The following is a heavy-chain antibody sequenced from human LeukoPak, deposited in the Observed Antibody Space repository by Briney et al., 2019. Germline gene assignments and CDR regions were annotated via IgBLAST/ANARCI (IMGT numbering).Heavy chain of an antibody. V-gene: IGHV3-64D*08. CDR2: LSSNGGIT. J-gene: IGHJ4*02. CDR1: AFMLSSFA. CDR3: VKDRYPYGSGSYFS. D-gene: IGHD3-10*01. Sequence: GGSLRLSCSASAFMLSSFAMHWVRQAPGKGLQYVSALSSNGGITYYVDSVKGRFTTSRDNSKNTLYLQMSGLRAEDTAVYYCVKDRYPYGSGSYFSWGQGTLVTVSS.